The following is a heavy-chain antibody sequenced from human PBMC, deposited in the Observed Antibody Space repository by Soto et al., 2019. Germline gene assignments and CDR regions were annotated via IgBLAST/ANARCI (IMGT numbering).Heavy chain of an antibody. Sequence: SETLSLTCTVSGGSISSHYWSWIRQPPGKGLEWIGYIYYSGSSNYNPSLKSRVTISLDSSKNQFSLNLSSVTAADTAVYYCARTISGYYFDYWGQGTLVTVSS. CDR3: ARTISGYYFDY. CDR1: GGSISSHY. J-gene: IGHJ4*02. V-gene: IGHV4-59*11. CDR2: IYYSGSS. D-gene: IGHD3-22*01.